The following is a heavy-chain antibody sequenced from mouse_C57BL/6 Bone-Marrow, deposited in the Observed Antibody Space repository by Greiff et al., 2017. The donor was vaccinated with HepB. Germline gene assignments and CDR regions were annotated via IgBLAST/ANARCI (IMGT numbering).Heavy chain of an antibody. D-gene: IGHD1-1*01. Sequence: VKLQESGAELARPGASVKLSCKASGYTFTSYGISWVKQRTGQGLEWIGEIYPRSGNTYYNEKFKGKATLTADKSSSTAYMELRSLTSEDSAVYFGARWDTTVVAPYGYFDVWGTGTTVTVSS. CDR1: GYTFTSYG. V-gene: IGHV1-81*01. CDR3: ARWDTTVVAPYGYFDV. J-gene: IGHJ1*03. CDR2: IYPRSGNT.